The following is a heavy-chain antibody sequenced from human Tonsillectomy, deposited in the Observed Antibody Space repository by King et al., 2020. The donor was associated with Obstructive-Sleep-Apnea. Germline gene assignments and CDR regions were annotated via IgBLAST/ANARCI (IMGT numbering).Heavy chain of an antibody. J-gene: IGHJ4*02. V-gene: IGHV4-39*07. CDR3: ARDRGSYLDENFDY. CDR2: IYYSGST. D-gene: IGHD1-26*01. Sequence: QLQESGPGLVKPSETLSLTCTVSGGSISSSSYYWGWIRQPPGKGLEWIGSIYYSGSTYYNPSLKSRVTISVDTSKNQFSLKLSSVTAADTAVYYCARDRGSYLDENFDYWGQGTLVTVSS. CDR1: GGSISSSSYY.